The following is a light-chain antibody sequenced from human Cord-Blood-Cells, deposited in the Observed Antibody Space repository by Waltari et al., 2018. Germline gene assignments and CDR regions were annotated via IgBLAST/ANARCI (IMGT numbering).Light chain of an antibody. CDR2: GAS. CDR1: QSVSSSN. J-gene: IGKJ4*01. V-gene: IGKV3-20*01. CDR3: QQYGSSPPLT. Sequence: IALLHSPGTLTLSPGERATLSCRASQSVSSSNLAWYQQKPRQAPRHLICGASSRATGSPDRCSGSGSGTDFTLPISRLEPEDVAVYHCQQYGSSPPLTFGGGTKVEIK.